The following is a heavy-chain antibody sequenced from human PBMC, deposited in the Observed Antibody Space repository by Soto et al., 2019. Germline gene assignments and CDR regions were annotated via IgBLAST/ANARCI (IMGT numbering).Heavy chain of an antibody. CDR1: GGSISSGGYY. Sequence: QVQLQESGPGLVKPSQTLSLTCTVSGGSISSGGYYWSWIRQHPGKGLEWIGYIYYSGSTYYNPSLKSRVTISVDTSKNQFSLKLSSVTAADTAVYYCARAVLRYFDWLSPLFDYWGQGTLVTVSS. CDR3: ARAVLRYFDWLSPLFDY. CDR2: IYYSGST. J-gene: IGHJ4*02. D-gene: IGHD3-9*01. V-gene: IGHV4-31*03.